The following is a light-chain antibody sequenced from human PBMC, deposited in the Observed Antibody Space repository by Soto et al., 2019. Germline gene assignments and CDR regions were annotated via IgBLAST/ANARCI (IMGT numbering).Light chain of an antibody. J-gene: IGKJ2*01. CDR3: QQRISWPYT. V-gene: IGKV3-11*01. CDR2: DAS. CDR1: QGVSSY. Sequence: EIVLTQSPATLSLSPGETATLSCRAGQGVSSYLAWYQQKPGHAPRLLIYDASNRATGIPARFSGSGSGTDFTLTISSLEAEDFAVYHGQQRISWPYTFGQGTKLEIK.